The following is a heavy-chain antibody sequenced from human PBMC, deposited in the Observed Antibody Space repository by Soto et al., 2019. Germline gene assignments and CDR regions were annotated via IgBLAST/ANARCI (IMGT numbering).Heavy chain of an antibody. J-gene: IGHJ3*02. CDR1: GFTFSSYW. Sequence: GGSLRLSCAASGFTFSSYWMHWVRQAPGKGLVWVSRINSDGSSTSYADSVKGRFTISRDNAKNTLYLQMNSLRAEDTAVYYCARDGVPYYDFWSGYYDAFDIWGQGTMVTVSS. CDR3: ARDGVPYYDFWSGYYDAFDI. CDR2: INSDGSST. D-gene: IGHD3-3*01. V-gene: IGHV3-74*01.